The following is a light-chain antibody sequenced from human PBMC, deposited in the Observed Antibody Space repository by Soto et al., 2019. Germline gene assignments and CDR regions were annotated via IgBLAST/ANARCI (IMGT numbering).Light chain of an antibody. J-gene: IGKJ1*01. CDR2: EAS. CDR3: KQYNSLLWA. CDR1: QMIYTW. Sequence: DIQMTHSPSTLSASVGDRVTITCRASQMIYTWLAWYQQKPGKAPKLLIYEASSLDVGVPSRFSGSGSGKEFTLTISSLQPDDHATYYCKQYNSLLWASGQVTKVEIX. V-gene: IGKV1-5*03.